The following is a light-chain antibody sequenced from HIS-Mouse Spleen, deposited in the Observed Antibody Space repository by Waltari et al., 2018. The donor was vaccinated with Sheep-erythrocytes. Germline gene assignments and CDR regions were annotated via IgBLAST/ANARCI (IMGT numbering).Light chain of an antibody. J-gene: IGLJ2*01. CDR3: QAWDSSIVV. Sequence: SSELTQPLSVSVSPGQTASITCSGDKLGDKYACWYQQKPGQFPVLVIYQDTKRPSGIPQRFSGSNSGNTATLTISGTQAMDEADYSCQAWDSSIVVFGGGTKLTVL. CDR1: KLGDKY. V-gene: IGLV3-1*01. CDR2: QDT.